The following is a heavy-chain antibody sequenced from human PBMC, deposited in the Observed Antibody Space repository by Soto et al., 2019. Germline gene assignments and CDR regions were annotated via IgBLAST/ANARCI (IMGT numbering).Heavy chain of an antibody. D-gene: IGHD6-13*01. V-gene: IGHV2-70*01. CDR1: GFSLSTTGMC. Sequence: SGPTLVNPTETLTLTCTLSGFSLSTTGMCVTWLRQSPGRALEWLGTVDWDDDEYYNPSLKTRLTISRDTSKNQVVLTMTNMDPVDTATYYCARMAAAGIYYYYGMDVWGLGATVTVS. CDR3: ARMAAAGIYYYYGMDV. CDR2: VDWDDDE. J-gene: IGHJ6*02.